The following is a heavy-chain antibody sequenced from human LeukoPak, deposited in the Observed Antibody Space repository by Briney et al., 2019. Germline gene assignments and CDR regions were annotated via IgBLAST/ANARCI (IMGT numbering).Heavy chain of an antibody. CDR2: IYYSGST. V-gene: IGHV4-59*01. CDR1: GGSISSYY. Sequence: SETLSLTCTVSGGSISSYYWSWIRRPPGKGLEWIGYIYYSGSTNYNPSLKSRVTISVDTSKNQFSLKLSSVTAADTAVYYCARSKNYYDSSGYYPFDYWGQGTLVTVSS. D-gene: IGHD3-22*01. J-gene: IGHJ4*02. CDR3: ARSKNYYDSSGYYPFDY.